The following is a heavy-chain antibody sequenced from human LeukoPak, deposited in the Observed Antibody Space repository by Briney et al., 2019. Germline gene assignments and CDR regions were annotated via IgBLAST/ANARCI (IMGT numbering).Heavy chain of an antibody. D-gene: IGHD3-16*01. CDR2: IYTSGST. J-gene: IGHJ4*02. V-gene: IGHV4-4*07. CDR3: TRGAGWLIDY. Sequence: SETLSLTCTVSGGSISSYYWSWIRQPAGKGLEWIGRIYTSGSTNYNPSLKSRVTMSVDTSKNQFSLKLNSLTTADTAVYYCTRGAGWLIDYWGQGILVTVSS. CDR1: GGSISSYY.